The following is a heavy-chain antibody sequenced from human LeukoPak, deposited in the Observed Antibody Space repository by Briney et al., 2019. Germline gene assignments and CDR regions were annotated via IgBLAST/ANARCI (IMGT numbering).Heavy chain of an antibody. CDR1: GGSISSHY. CDR3: ARASYYYDFWSGYYPYYFDY. CDR2: IYYSGST. J-gene: IGHJ4*02. D-gene: IGHD3-3*01. V-gene: IGHV4-59*11. Sequence: SETLSLTCTVSGGSISSHYWSWIRQPPGKGLEWIGYIYYSGSTNYNPSLKSRVTISVDTSKNQFSLKLSSETAADTAVYYCARASYYYDFWSGYYPYYFDYWGQGTLVTVSS.